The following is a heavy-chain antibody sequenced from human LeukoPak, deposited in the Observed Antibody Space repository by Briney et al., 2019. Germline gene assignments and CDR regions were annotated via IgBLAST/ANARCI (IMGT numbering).Heavy chain of an antibody. V-gene: IGHV3-7*01. CDR1: GFTFSSYW. D-gene: IGHD4-17*01. CDR3: ARAPGEGWFDP. CDR2: IKQGGSEK. Sequence: PGGSLRLSCAASGFTFSSYWMSWVRQAPGKGLECVASIKQGGSEKYYVDSVKGRFTISRVNAKNSLYLQMNSLRAEDTALYYCARAPGEGWFDPWGQGTLVTVSS. J-gene: IGHJ5*02.